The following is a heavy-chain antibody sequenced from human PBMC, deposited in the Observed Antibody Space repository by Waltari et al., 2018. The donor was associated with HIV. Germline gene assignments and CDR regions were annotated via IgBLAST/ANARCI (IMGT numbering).Heavy chain of an antibody. CDR1: GGSISSSYY. V-gene: IGHV4-39*01. CDR2: LYYRGTT. CDR3: ARLGTRFFESPRYYGMDV. D-gene: IGHD3-3*01. Sequence: QLQLQESGPGLVKPSETLSLACSVSGGSISSSYYWGWIRQSPGKGLEWIGSLYYRGTTFNNPSLKSRVTIFLETSKNQFSLQLSAVTAADTAIYYCARLGTRFFESPRYYGMDVWGRGTSVTVSS. J-gene: IGHJ6*02.